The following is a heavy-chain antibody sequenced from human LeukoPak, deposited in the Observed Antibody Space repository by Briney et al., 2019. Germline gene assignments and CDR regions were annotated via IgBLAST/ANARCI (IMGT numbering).Heavy chain of an antibody. V-gene: IGHV4-59*01. CDR1: GGSISSYY. J-gene: IGHJ3*02. Sequence: SETLSLTCTVSGGSISSYYWSWIRQPPGKGLEWIGYIYYSGSTNYNPSLKSRVTISVDTSKNQFSLKLSSVTAADTAVYYCARYIPDAFDIWGQGTMVTVSS. CDR3: ARYIPDAFDI. CDR2: IYYSGST.